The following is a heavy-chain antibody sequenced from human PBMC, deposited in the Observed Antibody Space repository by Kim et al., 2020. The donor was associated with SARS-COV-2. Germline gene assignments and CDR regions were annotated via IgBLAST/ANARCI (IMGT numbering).Heavy chain of an antibody. CDR1: GFTFSSYA. CDR2: ISGSGGST. D-gene: IGHD6-13*01. Sequence: GGSLRLSCAASGFTFSSYAMSWVRQAPGKGLEWVSAISGSGGSTYYADSVKGRFTISRDNSKNTLYLQMNSLRAEDTAVYYCAKDMGQQQLVLSYFDYWGQGTLVTVSS. CDR3: AKDMGQQQLVLSYFDY. J-gene: IGHJ4*02. V-gene: IGHV3-23*01.